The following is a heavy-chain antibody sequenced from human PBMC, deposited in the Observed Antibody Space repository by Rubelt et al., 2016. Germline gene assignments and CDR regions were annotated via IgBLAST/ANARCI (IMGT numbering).Heavy chain of an antibody. J-gene: IGHJ4*02. CDR2: ISIGGTNK. CDR1: GFTFNTCA. D-gene: IGHD3-22*01. Sequence: GFTFNTCAMHWVRQAPGKGLEWVAIISIGGTNKYYEDSVKGRFTISRDNSKNTRYMQMNSLRAEETAVYYCAKNLYYYDSSGYHLFGHWGQGALVTVSS. V-gene: IGHV3-30*18. CDR3: AKNLYYYDSSGYHLFGH.